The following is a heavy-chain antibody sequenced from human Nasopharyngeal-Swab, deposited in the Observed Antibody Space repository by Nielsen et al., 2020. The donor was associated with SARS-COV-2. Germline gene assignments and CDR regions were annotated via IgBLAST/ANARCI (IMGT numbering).Heavy chain of an antibody. V-gene: IGHV3-7*01. Sequence: GESLKISCAASGLTFSSYWMSWVRQAPGKGLEWVANIKQDGSEKYYVDSVKGRFTISRDNAKNSLYLQMNSLRAEDTAVYYCARDGIAAAGNYYYYGMDVWGQGTTVTVSS. CDR2: IKQDGSEK. CDR3: ARDGIAAAGNYYYYGMDV. CDR1: GLTFSSYW. D-gene: IGHD6-13*01. J-gene: IGHJ6*02.